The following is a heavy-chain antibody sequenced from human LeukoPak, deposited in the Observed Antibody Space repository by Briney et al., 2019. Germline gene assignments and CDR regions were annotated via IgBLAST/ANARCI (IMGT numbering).Heavy chain of an antibody. CDR2: IRYDGSNK. Sequence: GGSLRLSCAASGFTFSSYGMHWVRQAPGKGLEWVAFIRYDGSNKYYADSVKGRFTISRDNSKNTLYLQMNSLRAEDTAVYYCAKGAVYYDSSGYYPASDYWGQGTLVTVSS. J-gene: IGHJ4*02. CDR1: GFTFSSYG. CDR3: AKGAVYYDSSGYYPASDY. V-gene: IGHV3-30*02. D-gene: IGHD3-22*01.